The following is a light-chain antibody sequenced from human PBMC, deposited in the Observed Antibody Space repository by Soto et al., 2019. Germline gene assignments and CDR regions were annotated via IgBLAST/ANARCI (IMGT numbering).Light chain of an antibody. CDR1: QSVSGSY. V-gene: IGKV3D-20*01. J-gene: IGKJ1*01. CDR3: QHYGTSPRT. CDR2: DAF. Sequence: ETVLTQSPATLSFSPGERATLSCGASQSVSGSYFAWYQQKPGLAPRLLMYDAFSRATGIPDRFRGSGSGTNFTLTTSRLEAEDFAVYYCQHYGTSPRTFGQGTKVDIK.